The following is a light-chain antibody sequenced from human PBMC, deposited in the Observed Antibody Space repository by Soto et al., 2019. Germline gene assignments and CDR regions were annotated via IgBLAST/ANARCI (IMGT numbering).Light chain of an antibody. J-gene: IGLJ1*01. CDR2: EVS. CDR1: SSDVGGYNY. V-gene: IGLV2-14*01. CDR3: SSDTSISTLV. Sequence: QSVLTQPASVCGSPGQSITISCTGTSSDVGGYNYVYWYQQHPGTAPKLMIYEVSNRPSGVSHRFSGSKSGNTASLTISGLHAEDEADYYCSSDTSISTLVFGTGTKLTVL.